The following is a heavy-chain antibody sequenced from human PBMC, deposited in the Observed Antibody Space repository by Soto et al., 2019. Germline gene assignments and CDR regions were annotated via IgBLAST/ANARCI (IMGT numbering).Heavy chain of an antibody. D-gene: IGHD1-26*01. CDR2: IIPIFGTA. Sequence: QVQLVQSGAEVKKPGSAVKVSCKASGGTFSSYAISWMPQAPRQGLEWMGGIIPIFGTANYAQKFQGRVTITADESTSTAYMELSSLRSEDTAVYYCARDSSVGATFYWGQGTLVTVSS. J-gene: IGHJ4*02. CDR3: ARDSSVGATFY. CDR1: GGTFSSYA. V-gene: IGHV1-69*12.